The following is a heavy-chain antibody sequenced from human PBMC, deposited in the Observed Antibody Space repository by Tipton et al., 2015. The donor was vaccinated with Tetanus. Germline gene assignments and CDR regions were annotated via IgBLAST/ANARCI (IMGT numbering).Heavy chain of an antibody. Sequence: TLSLTRTVSGGSTHGFYWTWIRQSAGKGLEWIGRIYGRGSTNYNPSLKSRVAMSMDTSRNQFSLTLTSVTVADTAFYFCARVLRYSAAGGWDDAFDIWGQGTLVTVSS. CDR2: IYGRGST. D-gene: IGHD2-21*01. CDR3: ARVLRYSAAGGWDDAFDI. V-gene: IGHV4-4*07. J-gene: IGHJ3*02. CDR1: GGSTHGFY.